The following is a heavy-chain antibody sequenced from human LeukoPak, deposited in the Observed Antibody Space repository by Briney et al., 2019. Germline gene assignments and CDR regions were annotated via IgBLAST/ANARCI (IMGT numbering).Heavy chain of an antibody. CDR3: AKSPYYYDSSGYVDY. CDR2: ISGSGGST. D-gene: IGHD3-22*01. J-gene: IGHJ4*02. V-gene: IGHV3-23*01. Sequence: GASVKVSCKASGYTFSSYGMSWVRQAPGKGLEWVSAISGSGGSTYYADSVKGRFTISRDNSKNTLYLQMNSLRAEDTAVYYCAKSPYYYDSSGYVDYWGQGTLVTVSS. CDR1: GYTFSSYG.